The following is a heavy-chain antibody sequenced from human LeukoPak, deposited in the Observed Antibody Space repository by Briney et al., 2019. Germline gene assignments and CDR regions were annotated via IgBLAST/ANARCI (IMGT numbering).Heavy chain of an antibody. J-gene: IGHJ4*02. CDR2: ISWNSGSI. Sequence: QSGGSLRLSCAPSGFTLDDYAMHCVRQAPRKGREWVSGISWNSGSIRYADSVKGRFTISRDNAKNSLYLQMSSLRAEDTALYYCAKDRAAAGLDYWGQGTLVTVSS. D-gene: IGHD6-13*01. CDR1: GFTLDDYA. V-gene: IGHV3-9*01. CDR3: AKDRAAAGLDY.